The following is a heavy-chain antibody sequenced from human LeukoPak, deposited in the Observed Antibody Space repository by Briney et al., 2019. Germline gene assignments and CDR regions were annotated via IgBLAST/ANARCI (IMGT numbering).Heavy chain of an antibody. Sequence: SETLSLTCTVSGGSISSSSYYWGWIRQPPGKGLEWIGSIYYSGSTYYNPSLKSRVTISVDTSKNQFSLKLSSVTAADTAVCYCATPDIVVVPAANTWDYWGLGTLVTVSS. CDR2: IYYSGST. V-gene: IGHV4-39*01. CDR1: GGSISSSSYY. D-gene: IGHD2-2*01. J-gene: IGHJ4*02. CDR3: ATPDIVVVPAANTWDY.